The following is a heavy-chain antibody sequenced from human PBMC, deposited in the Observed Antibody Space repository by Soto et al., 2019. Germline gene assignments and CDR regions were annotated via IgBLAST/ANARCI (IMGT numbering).Heavy chain of an antibody. J-gene: IGHJ6*02. Sequence: ASVKVSCKASGVAFSKFIVTWVRQAPGLGLEWVGGIIPIFGTANYAQKFQGRVTITADESTSTSYMEVNNLRSEDTAVYYCAKVRYSSPMGYYHGMDVWGQGTTVTVSS. CDR3: AKVRYSSPMGYYHGMDV. CDR2: IIPIFGTA. CDR1: GVAFSKFI. D-gene: IGHD6-19*01. V-gene: IGHV1-69*13.